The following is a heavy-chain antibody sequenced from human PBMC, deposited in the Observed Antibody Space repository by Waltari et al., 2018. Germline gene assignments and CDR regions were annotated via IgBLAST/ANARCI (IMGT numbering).Heavy chain of an antibody. J-gene: IGHJ6*02. Sequence: EVQLVESGGGLVQLGGSLRLSWAASGFTLSSCWMSWVRQAPGKGVEWVANIKQDGSEKYYVDSVKGRFTISRDNAKNSLYLQMNSLRAEDTAVYYCARGRQGMDVWGQGTTVTVSS. D-gene: IGHD1-1*01. CDR2: IKQDGSEK. CDR1: GFTLSSCW. CDR3: ARGRQGMDV. V-gene: IGHV3-7*01.